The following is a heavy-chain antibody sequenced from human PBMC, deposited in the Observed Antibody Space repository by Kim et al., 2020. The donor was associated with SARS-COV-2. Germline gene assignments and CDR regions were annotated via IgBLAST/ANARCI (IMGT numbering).Heavy chain of an antibody. J-gene: IGHJ4*02. CDR2: INQGGSEK. CDR3: ARERSTGWPGGFDN. Sequence: GGSLRLSCAASGFTFSSYWMTWVRQAPGKGPEWVANINQGGSEKNYEDSVRGRFTISRDNAKNSLFLQMDSLGAEDTAVYYCARERSTGWPGGFDNWGQG. V-gene: IGHV3-7*01. D-gene: IGHD6-19*01. CDR1: GFTFSSYW.